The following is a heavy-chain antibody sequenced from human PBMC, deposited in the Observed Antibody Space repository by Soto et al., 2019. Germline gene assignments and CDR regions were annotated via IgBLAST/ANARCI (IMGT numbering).Heavy chain of an antibody. CDR3: ARETRDYDDYLPNSDS. CDR2: IKEDGGEK. D-gene: IGHD4-17*01. J-gene: IGHJ5*01. Sequence: GGSLRLSCAASGFTFSRFWMSWVRQAPGKGLEWVANIKEDGGEKYYVDSMKGRFTISRDNAKNSLYLQMNSLRAEDTAVYYCARETRDYDDYLPNSDSWCKGTLVTV. V-gene: IGHV3-7*01. CDR1: GFTFSRFW.